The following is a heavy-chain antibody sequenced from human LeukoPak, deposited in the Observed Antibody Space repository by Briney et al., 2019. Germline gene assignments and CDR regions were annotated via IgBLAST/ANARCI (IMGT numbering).Heavy chain of an antibody. V-gene: IGHV1-46*01. CDR2: INPSGGST. D-gene: IGHD1-1*01. CDR3: ARVGGTTGTTYYYYYGMDV. J-gene: IGHJ6*02. CDR1: GYTFTSYY. Sequence: ASVKVSCKASGYTFTSYYMHWVRQAPGQGLEWVGIINPSGGSTSYAQKFQGRVTMTRDTSTSTVYMELSSLRSEDTAVYYCARVGGTTGTTYYYYYGMDVWGQGTTVTVSS.